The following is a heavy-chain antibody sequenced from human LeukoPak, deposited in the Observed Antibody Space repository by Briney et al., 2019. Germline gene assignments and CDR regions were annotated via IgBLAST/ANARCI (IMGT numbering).Heavy chain of an antibody. CDR2: ISSSGSTI. CDR1: GFTFSSYE. CDR3: ATYRQVLLPFES. V-gene: IGHV3-48*03. D-gene: IGHD2-8*02. Sequence: GGSLRLSCAASGFTFSSYEMNWVRQAPGKGLEWVSYISSSGSTIYYADSVKGRFTISRDNAKNSLYLQMNSLRAEDTAIYYCATYRQVLLPFESWGQGTLVTVSS. J-gene: IGHJ4*02.